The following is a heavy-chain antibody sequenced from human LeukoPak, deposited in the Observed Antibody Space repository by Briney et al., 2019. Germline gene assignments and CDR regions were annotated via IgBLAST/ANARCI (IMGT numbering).Heavy chain of an antibody. CDR2: INPSGGST. J-gene: IGHJ6*03. CDR3: ARGPRITLIRGGQWYFYMDV. CDR1: GCTFTSYY. Sequence: VASVKVSCKASGCTFTSYYIHWVRQAPGQGLEWMGIINPSGGSTNYAQKFQGRVTITRDTSTSTVYMELSSLRSDDTAVYYCARGPRITLIRGGQWYFYMDVWGKGTTVTVSS. V-gene: IGHV1-46*01. D-gene: IGHD3-10*01.